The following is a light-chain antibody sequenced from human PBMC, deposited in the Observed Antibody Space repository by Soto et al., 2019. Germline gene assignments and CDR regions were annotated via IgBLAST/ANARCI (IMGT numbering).Light chain of an antibody. CDR2: KAS. Sequence: DIQMTQSPSTLSASVGDRVTITCRASQSINTWLAWYQQKPGKAPNLLIYKASSLQSGVPSRFSGSGSGTEFTLPISSLQPDYFATYHCQQYQIYSLTVGGATKVEIK. V-gene: IGKV1-5*03. J-gene: IGKJ4*02. CDR1: QSINTW. CDR3: QQYQIYSLT.